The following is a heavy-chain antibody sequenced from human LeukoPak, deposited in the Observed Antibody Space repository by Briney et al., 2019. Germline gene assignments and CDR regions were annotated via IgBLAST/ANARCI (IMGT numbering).Heavy chain of an antibody. CDR3: ARSFDY. CDR1: GFSFSTWS. Sequence: GGSLRLSCAASGFSFSTWSVNWVRQAPGKGLEWVSYISGSGSTIYYADSVKGRFTISIDNAKNSLYLQMNSLRAEDTAVYYCARSFDYWGQGTLVTVSS. J-gene: IGHJ4*02. V-gene: IGHV3-48*04. CDR2: ISGSGSTI.